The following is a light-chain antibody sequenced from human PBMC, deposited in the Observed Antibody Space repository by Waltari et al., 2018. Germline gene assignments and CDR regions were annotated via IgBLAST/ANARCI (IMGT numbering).Light chain of an antibody. Sequence: DIQMTQSPSSLSASVGDRVTITCRASQSISKYLNWYKQKPGKAPKLLIYGASSWQSGVPPRFSGSGSGTEFTLTISSLQPEDFATYSCQQSYTTPYTFGQGTKLEI. CDR3: QQSYTTPYT. J-gene: IGKJ2*01. CDR2: GAS. CDR1: QSISKY. V-gene: IGKV1-39*01.